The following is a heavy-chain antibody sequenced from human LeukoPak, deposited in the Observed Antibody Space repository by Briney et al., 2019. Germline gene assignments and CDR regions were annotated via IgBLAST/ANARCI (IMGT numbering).Heavy chain of an antibody. V-gene: IGHV1-69*13. D-gene: IGHD6-13*01. CDR3: ARVRQKEAAAAANWFDP. CDR2: IIPIFGTA. CDR1: GGTFSSYA. J-gene: IGHJ5*02. Sequence: SVKVSCKASGGTFSSYAISWVRQAPGQGLEWMGGIIPIFGTANYAQKFQGRVTITADESTSTAYMEVSSLRSEDTAVYYCARVRQKEAAAAANWFDPWGQGTLVTVSS.